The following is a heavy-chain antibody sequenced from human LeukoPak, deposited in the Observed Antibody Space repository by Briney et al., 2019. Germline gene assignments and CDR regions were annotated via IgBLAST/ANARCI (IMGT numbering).Heavy chain of an antibody. V-gene: IGHV4-4*09. CDR1: GYSISGYY. CDR3: ARRGASGNWFDP. D-gene: IGHD1-26*01. CDR2: IYTSGST. J-gene: IGHJ5*02. Sequence: SETLSLTCTVSGYSISGYYWSWIRQPPGKGLEWIGYIYTSGSTNYNPSLKSRVTISVDTSKNQFSLELSSVTAADTAVYYCARRGASGNWFDPWGQGTLVTVSS.